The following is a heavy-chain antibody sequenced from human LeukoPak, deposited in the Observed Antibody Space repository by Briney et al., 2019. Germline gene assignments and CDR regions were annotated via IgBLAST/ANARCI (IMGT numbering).Heavy chain of an antibody. CDR1: GGSISSSSYY. CDR3: ARDRYDSSGYYPPGWFDP. J-gene: IGHJ5*02. CDR2: IYYSGST. Sequence: SETLSLTCPVSGGSISSSSYYWGWIRQPPGKGLEWIGSIYYSGSTYYNPSLKSRVTISVDTSKNQFSLKLSSVTAADTAVYYCARDRYDSSGYYPPGWFDPWGQGTLVTVSS. D-gene: IGHD3-22*01. V-gene: IGHV4-39*07.